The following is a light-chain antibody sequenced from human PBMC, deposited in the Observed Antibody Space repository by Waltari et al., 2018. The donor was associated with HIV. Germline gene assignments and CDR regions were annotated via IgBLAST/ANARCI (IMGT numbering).Light chain of an antibody. V-gene: IGLV2-14*01. CDR2: EVS. J-gene: IGLJ2*01. CDR3: SSYTSSSTLV. CDR1: SSHVGGSNY. Sequence: QSALTQPASVSGSPGQSITISCTGPSSHVGGSNYVPWYQPHPGKAPKLMIYEVSNRPSGVSNRFSGSKSGNTASLTISGLQAEDEADYYCSSYTSSSTLVFGGGTKLTVL.